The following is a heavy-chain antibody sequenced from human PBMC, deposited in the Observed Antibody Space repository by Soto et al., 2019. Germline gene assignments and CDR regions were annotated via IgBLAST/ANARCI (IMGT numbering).Heavy chain of an antibody. CDR2: IIPIFGTA. CDR3: ARLKGGYSGSNFDY. CDR1: GGTFSSYA. J-gene: IGHJ4*02. D-gene: IGHD5-12*01. V-gene: IGHV1-69*13. Sequence: GASVKVSCKASGGTFSSYAISWVRQAPGQGLEWMGGIIPIFGTANYAQKFQGRVTITADESTSTAYMELSSLRSEDTAVYYCARLKGGYSGSNFDYWGQGTLVTVSS.